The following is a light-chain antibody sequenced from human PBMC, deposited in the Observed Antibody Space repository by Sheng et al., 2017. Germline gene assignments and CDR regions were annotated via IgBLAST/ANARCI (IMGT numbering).Light chain of an antibody. V-gene: IGLV3-21*04. CDR3: QLWDSSSDHWV. J-gene: IGLJ3*02. Sequence: SYVLTQPPSVSVAPGKTARMTCGGNNIGGKSVHWYQQKPGQAPVLVIYYDSDRPSGIPERFSGSNSGNTATLTISRVEAGDEAAYYCQLWDSSSDHWVFGGGTKLTVL. CDR1: NIGGKS. CDR2: YDS.